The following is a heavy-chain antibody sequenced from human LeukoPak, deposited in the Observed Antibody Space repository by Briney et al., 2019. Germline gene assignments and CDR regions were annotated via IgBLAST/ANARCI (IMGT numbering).Heavy chain of an antibody. CDR2: ISYDGSNK. CDR3: ARTWRPYYYYGMDV. Sequence: PGGSLRLSCAASGFTFSSYGMHWVRQAPGKGLEWVAVISYDGSNKYYADSVKGRFTISGDNSKNTLYLQMNSLRAEDTAVYYCARTWRPYYYYGMDVWGQGTTVTVSS. V-gene: IGHV3-30*03. J-gene: IGHJ6*02. CDR1: GFTFSSYG.